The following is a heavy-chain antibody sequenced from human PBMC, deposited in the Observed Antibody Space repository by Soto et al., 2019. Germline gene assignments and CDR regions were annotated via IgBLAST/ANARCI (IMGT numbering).Heavy chain of an antibody. CDR1: GGSISSSDYY. CDR2: IYYSGST. Sequence: QVQLQESGPGLVEPSQTLALSCNVSGGSISSSDYYWSGIRQHPGKGLEWIGYIYYSGSTYYNPSLKSRVTISVDTSKNQFSLKLSSVTAADTAVYYCARGHDPIVNYYFDYWGQGTLVTVSS. V-gene: IGHV4-31*03. J-gene: IGHJ4*02. D-gene: IGHD1-20*01. CDR3: ARGHDPIVNYYFDY.